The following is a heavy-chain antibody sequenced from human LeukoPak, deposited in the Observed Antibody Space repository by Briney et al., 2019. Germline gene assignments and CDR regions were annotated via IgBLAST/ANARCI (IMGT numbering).Heavy chain of an antibody. J-gene: IGHJ4*02. D-gene: IGHD3-10*01. Sequence: SETLSLTCTVSGGSISSGDYYWSWIRQPPGKGLEWIGYIYYGGSTYYNPSLKSRVTISVDTSKNQFSLKLSSVTAADTAVYYCARDRPGYYGSGSYFGYWGQGTLVTVSS. V-gene: IGHV4-30-4*01. CDR1: GGSISSGDYY. CDR3: ARDRPGYYGSGSYFGY. CDR2: IYYGGST.